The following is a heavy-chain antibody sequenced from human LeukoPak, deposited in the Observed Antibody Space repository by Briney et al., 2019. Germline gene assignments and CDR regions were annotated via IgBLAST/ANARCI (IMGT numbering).Heavy chain of an antibody. J-gene: IGHJ4*02. D-gene: IGHD2-21*01. CDR3: GRRFCNSCPLDF. V-gene: IGHV3-66*04. Sequence: PGGSLRLSCVGSGFNVTTNNVYWVRQAPGKGLECVSAFHAGGGPDYADSVRDRFTISRDNSKNTLYLQMNSLRAEDTAVYFCGRRFCNSCPLDFWGQGTLVTVSS. CDR2: FHAGGGP. CDR1: GFNVTTNN.